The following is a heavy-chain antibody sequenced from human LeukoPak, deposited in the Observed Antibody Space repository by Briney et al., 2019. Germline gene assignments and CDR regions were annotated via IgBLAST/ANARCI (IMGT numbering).Heavy chain of an antibody. Sequence: GGSLRLSCAASGFIVSRKYMSWVRQAPGKGLEWGSVIYRGGSADYADSVKGRFTISRDNCKNTLYLQMNSLRAEDTAVYYCARDRVYYYDSSGYYPDAFDIWGQGTMVTVSS. CDR2: IYRGGSA. CDR3: ARDRVYYYDSSGYYPDAFDI. J-gene: IGHJ3*02. V-gene: IGHV3-66*01. D-gene: IGHD3-22*01. CDR1: GFIVSRKY.